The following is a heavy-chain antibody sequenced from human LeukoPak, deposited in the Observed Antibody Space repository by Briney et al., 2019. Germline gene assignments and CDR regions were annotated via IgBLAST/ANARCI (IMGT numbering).Heavy chain of an antibody. CDR2: IYYSGST. CDR3: ARHGQTFSSSFYS. Sequence: SETLSLTCTVPGGSISNYFWSSIRQPPGKGLEWIGYIYYSGSTNYNPSLKSRVTISVDTSKNQFSLKLSSVTAADTAVYYCARHGQTFSSSFYSSGQGSLVTVSS. D-gene: IGHD6-13*01. V-gene: IGHV4-59*08. J-gene: IGHJ4*02. CDR1: GGSISNYF.